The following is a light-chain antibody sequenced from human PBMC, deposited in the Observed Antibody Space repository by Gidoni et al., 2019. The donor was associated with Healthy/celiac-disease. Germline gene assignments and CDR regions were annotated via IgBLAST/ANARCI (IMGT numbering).Light chain of an antibody. CDR3: MKALQTHT. CDR1: QSLRHSNGYHY. CDR2: LCS. V-gene: IGKV2-28*01. J-gene: IGKJ5*01. Sequence: DIVMTQSPLSLPVTPGDPASISCRSSQSLRHSNGYHYLNWYLQKPGQSPHLLIYLCSNRAAGVPDRISGSGAGTDSTMKISRVEAEDVGCYYCMKALQTHTFGQGTRLEIK.